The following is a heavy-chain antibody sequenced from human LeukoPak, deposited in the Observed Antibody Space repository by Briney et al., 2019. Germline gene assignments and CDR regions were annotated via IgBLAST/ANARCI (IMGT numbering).Heavy chain of an antibody. D-gene: IGHD3-10*01. CDR1: GFTFSSYA. V-gene: IGHV3-64*01. CDR3: AKDDAWLRFGE. Sequence: GGSLRLSCAASGFTFSSYAMHWVRQAPGKGLEYVSAISSNGGSTYYANSVKGRFTISRDNSKNTLYLQMGSLRAEDMAVYYCAKDDAWLRFGEWSQGTLVTVSS. J-gene: IGHJ4*02. CDR2: ISSNGGST.